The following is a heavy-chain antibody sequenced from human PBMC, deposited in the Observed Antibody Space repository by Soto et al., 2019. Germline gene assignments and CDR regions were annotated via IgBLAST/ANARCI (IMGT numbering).Heavy chain of an antibody. CDR3: ARGTSWQLPFDY. CDR2: ISYSGST. CDR1: SDSISSYY. D-gene: IGHD6-13*01. J-gene: IGHJ4*02. Sequence: SETLSLTCTVSSDSISSYYWSWIRQPPGKRLEWIGYISYSGSTDYNPSLKSRVTISGDTSKNQFSLKVSSVTAADTAVYYCARGTSWQLPFDYWGQGTMVTVSS. V-gene: IGHV4-59*01.